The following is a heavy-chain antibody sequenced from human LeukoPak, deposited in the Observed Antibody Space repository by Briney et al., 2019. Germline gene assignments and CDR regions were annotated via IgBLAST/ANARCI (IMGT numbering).Heavy chain of an antibody. CDR3: ARAGYSSSWSVPGEWYFDL. D-gene: IGHD6-13*01. J-gene: IGHJ2*01. CDR1: GFTFSHYG. CDR2: ISASGDRT. Sequence: PGGSLRLSCAASGFTFSHYGMSWVRQAPGKGLEWVSTISASGDRTYYADSVQGRFAISRDSSNNTLYLQMNSLRAEDTAVYYCARAGYSSSWSVPGEWYFDLWGRGTLVTVSS. V-gene: IGHV3-23*01.